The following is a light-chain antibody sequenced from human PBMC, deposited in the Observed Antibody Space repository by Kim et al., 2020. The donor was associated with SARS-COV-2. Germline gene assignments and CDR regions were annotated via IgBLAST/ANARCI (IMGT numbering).Light chain of an antibody. J-gene: IGKJ1*01. Sequence: SPGERATLSCRASQSVRTSVAWYQQKPAQAPRLLIYGASTRATGIPARFSGSGSGTEFPLTISSLQSEDFAVYYCQQYNNWPPWTFGQGTKVEIK. CDR1: QSVRTS. V-gene: IGKV3-15*01. CDR2: GAS. CDR3: QQYNNWPPWT.